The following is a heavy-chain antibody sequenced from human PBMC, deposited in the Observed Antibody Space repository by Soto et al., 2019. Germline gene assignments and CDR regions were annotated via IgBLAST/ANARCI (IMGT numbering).Heavy chain of an antibody. CDR3: ARRIASEDYYDSSGPRHY. D-gene: IGHD3-22*01. CDR1: GGGC. V-gene: IGHV4-31*02. CDR2: IYYSGST. Sequence: GGGCCISKKKTPGKGLEWIGYIYYSGSTYYNPSLKSRVTISVDTSKNQFSLKLSSVTAADTAVYYCARRIASEDYYDSSGPRHYWGQGTLVTVPQ. J-gene: IGHJ4*02.